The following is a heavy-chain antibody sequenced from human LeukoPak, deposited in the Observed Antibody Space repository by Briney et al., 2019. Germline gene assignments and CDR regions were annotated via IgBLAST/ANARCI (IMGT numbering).Heavy chain of an antibody. CDR2: IGTAGDT. CDR3: ARGRGWGTFDI. J-gene: IGHJ3*02. V-gene: IGHV3-13*04. Sequence: GGSLRLSCAASGFTFSSCDMHWVRQGTGKGLEWVSAIGTAGDTYYPGSVKGRFTTSRENAKNSLYLQMNSLRVGVTAVYYCARGRGWGTFDIWGQGTMVTVSS. D-gene: IGHD3-10*01. CDR1: GFTFSSCD.